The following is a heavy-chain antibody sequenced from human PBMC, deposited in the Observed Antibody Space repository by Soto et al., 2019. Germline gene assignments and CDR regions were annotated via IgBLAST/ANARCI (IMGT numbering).Heavy chain of an antibody. D-gene: IGHD5-12*01. V-gene: IGHV1-69*06. CDR2: IIPIFGEP. J-gene: IGHJ6*02. Sequence: QEHLAQSGPEVKEPGSSVRVSCTASGDTFSNYAINWVRQAPGQGLEGVGGIIPIFGEPRYTQKFRARVFITADKSTSTAYMELHSLRSDDTAVYYCARSEYSSLAVFSYYGMDAGGQGTMVTVSS. CDR1: GDTFSNYA. CDR3: ARSEYSSLAVFSYYGMDA.